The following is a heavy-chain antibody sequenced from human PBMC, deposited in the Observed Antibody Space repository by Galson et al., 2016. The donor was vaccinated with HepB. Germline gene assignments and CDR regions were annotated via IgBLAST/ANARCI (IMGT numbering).Heavy chain of an antibody. CDR1: GFAFSNFG. CDR2: ISPSDGTT. V-gene: IGHV3-23*01. J-gene: IGHJ4*02. CDR3: AKINSHWFYDHYYFDY. Sequence: SLRLSCAVSGFAFSNFGMGWVRQTPGKGLEWVSSISPSDGTTFYADSVKGRFTISRDNSKDTLYMQMSGLRAEDTAVYYCAKINSHWFYDHYYFDYWGQGAQVTVSS. D-gene: IGHD3-9*01.